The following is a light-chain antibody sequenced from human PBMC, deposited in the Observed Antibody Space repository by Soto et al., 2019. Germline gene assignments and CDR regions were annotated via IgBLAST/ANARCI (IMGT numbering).Light chain of an antibody. CDR1: QTISSS. Sequence: DIKMTQSPSSLSAYVGDSVTITCRASQTISSSLNWYQQRPGKGPKLLMYTTSNLQSGVPSRFSGSGSGTDFTLTISSLQPEDFATYYCQQSYSTPWTFGQGTKVDIK. V-gene: IGKV1-39*01. CDR2: TTS. J-gene: IGKJ1*01. CDR3: QQSYSTPWT.